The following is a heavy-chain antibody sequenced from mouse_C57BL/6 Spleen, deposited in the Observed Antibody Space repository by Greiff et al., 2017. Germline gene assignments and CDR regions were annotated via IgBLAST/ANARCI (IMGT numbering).Heavy chain of an antibody. V-gene: IGHV1-81*01. CDR2: IYPRSGNT. Sequence: QVQLQQSGAELARPGASVKLSCKASGYTFTSYGISWVKQRTGQGLEWIGEIYPRSGNTYYNEKFKGKATLTADKSSSTAYMELRSLTSEDSAVYFCARPYDYDGWFAYWGQGTLVTVSA. CDR1: GYTFTSYG. D-gene: IGHD2-4*01. J-gene: IGHJ3*01. CDR3: ARPYDYDGWFAY.